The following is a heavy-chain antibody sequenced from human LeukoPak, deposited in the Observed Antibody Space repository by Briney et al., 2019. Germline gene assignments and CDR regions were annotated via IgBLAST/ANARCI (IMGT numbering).Heavy chain of an antibody. J-gene: IGHJ6*02. CDR3: ARHVPSDGMDV. Sequence: SETLSLTCAVYGGSFSGYYWSWIRQPPGKGLEWIGEINHSGSTNYNPSLKSRVTISVDTSKNQFSLKLSSVTAADTAVYYCARHVPSDGMDVWGQGTTVTVSS. CDR2: INHSGST. V-gene: IGHV4-34*01. CDR1: GGSFSGYY.